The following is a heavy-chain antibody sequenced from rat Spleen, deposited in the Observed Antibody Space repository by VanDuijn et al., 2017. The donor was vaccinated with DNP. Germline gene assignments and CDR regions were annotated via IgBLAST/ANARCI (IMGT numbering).Heavy chain of an antibody. J-gene: IGHJ2*01. D-gene: IGHD1-9*01. Sequence: EVQLVESGGGLVQPGGSLKLSCAASGFTFSDYNMAWVRQAPKKGLEWVTTIIFDGSPTYYRDSVKGRFTISRDNAKSSLYLQMNSLKSEDTATYHCTRDLDYGYNYAFDYWGQGVMVTVSS. CDR3: TRDLDYGYNYAFDY. CDR2: IIFDGSPT. V-gene: IGHV5-7*01. CDR1: GFTFSDYN.